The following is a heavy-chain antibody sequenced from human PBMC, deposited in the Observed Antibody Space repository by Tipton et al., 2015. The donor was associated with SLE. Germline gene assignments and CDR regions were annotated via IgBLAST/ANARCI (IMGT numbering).Heavy chain of an antibody. Sequence: QSGAEVKKPGASVKVSCKTSGYTFTTYGISWVRQAPGQGLEWMGWINEYNGNTNYVQKFQGRVTMTTDTSTSTAYMELRSLRSDDTAVYYCARGNYDFWSGYYRVHYFDYWGQGSLVTVSS. D-gene: IGHD3-3*01. CDR2: INEYNGNT. CDR3: ARGNYDFWSGYYRVHYFDY. V-gene: IGHV1-18*01. J-gene: IGHJ4*02. CDR1: GYTFTTYG.